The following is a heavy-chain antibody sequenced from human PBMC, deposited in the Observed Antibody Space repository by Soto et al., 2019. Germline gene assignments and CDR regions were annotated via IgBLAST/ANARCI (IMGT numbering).Heavy chain of an antibody. CDR1: GGAVSGFY. CDR2: VHNNEGS. D-gene: IGHD1-26*01. V-gene: IGHV4-59*08. Sequence: SETLSLTCTVSGGAVSGFYWSWLRQSPGKGLEWIGYVHNNEGSDYNTSLRDRVTMSIDTSKNQVSLRLSSVTAADTAVYYCARHATGGTYPLDYWGQGILVTVSS. J-gene: IGHJ4*02. CDR3: ARHATGGTYPLDY.